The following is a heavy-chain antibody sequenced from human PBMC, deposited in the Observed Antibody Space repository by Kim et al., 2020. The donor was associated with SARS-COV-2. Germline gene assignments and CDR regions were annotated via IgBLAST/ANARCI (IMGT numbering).Heavy chain of an antibody. Sequence: ASVKVSCKASGYTFTSYAMHWVRQAPGQRLEWMGWINAGNGNTKYSQKFQGRVTITRDTSASTAYMELSSLRSEDTAVYYCARDMEIVGATWGFDYWGQGTLVTVSS. CDR2: INAGNGNT. CDR1: GYTFTSYA. D-gene: IGHD1-26*01. J-gene: IGHJ4*02. V-gene: IGHV1-3*01. CDR3: ARDMEIVGATWGFDY.